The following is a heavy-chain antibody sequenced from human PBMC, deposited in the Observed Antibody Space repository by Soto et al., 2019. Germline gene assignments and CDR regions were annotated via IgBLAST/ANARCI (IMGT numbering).Heavy chain of an antibody. Sequence: QVHLVQSGAEVKKPGASVKVSCKGSGYGFTTYGITWVRQAPGQGLEWMAWISAHNGNTNYAQKLQGRVTVTRDTSTSTAYMELRSLGSGDTAVYYCARGRYGDYWGQGALVTVSS. CDR1: GYGFTTYG. D-gene: IGHD1-1*01. J-gene: IGHJ4*02. CDR2: ISAHNGNT. V-gene: IGHV1-18*01. CDR3: ARGRYGDY.